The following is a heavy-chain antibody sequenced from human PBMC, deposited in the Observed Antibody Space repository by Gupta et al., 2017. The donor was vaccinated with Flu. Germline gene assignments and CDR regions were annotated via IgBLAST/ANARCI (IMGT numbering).Heavy chain of an antibody. CDR1: GFTFSSYA. J-gene: IGHJ4*02. CDR3: AKSSGGVYYDSSGYYKY. V-gene: IGHV3-23*01. Sequence: EVQLLESGGGLVQPGGSLRLSCAASGFTFSSYAMSWVRQAPGKGLEWVSAISGSGGSTYYADSVKGRFTISRDNSKNTLYLQMNSLRAEDTAVYYCAKSSGGVYYDSSGYYKYWGQGTLVTVSS. CDR2: ISGSGGST. D-gene: IGHD3-22*01.